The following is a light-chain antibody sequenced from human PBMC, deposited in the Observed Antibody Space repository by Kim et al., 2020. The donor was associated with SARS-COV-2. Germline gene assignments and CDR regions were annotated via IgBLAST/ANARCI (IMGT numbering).Light chain of an antibody. V-gene: IGLV3-1*01. Sequence: SYELTQPPSVSVSPGQTASITCSGDKLGDKYACWYQQKPGQSPVLVIYQDNKRPSGILERFSGSNSGNTATLTISGTQAMDEADYYCQAWDSSTKVFGTGTKGTVL. J-gene: IGLJ1*01. CDR2: QDN. CDR1: KLGDKY. CDR3: QAWDSSTKV.